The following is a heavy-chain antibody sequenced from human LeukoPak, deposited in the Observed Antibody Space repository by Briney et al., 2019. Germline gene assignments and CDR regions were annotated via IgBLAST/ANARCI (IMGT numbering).Heavy chain of an antibody. V-gene: IGHV3-9*01. CDR1: GFTFDDYA. D-gene: IGHD6-19*01. CDR2: ISWNSGSI. Sequence: GGSLRLSCAASGFTFDDYAMHWVRQAPGKGLEWVSGISWNSGSIGYADSVKGRFNISRDNAKNSLYLQMNSLRAEDTALYYCAKDLSIAVAGTGAFDIWGQGTMVTVSS. CDR3: AKDLSIAVAGTGAFDI. J-gene: IGHJ3*02.